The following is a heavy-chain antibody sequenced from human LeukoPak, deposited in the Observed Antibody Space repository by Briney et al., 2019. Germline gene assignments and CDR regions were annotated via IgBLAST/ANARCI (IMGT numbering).Heavy chain of an antibody. J-gene: IGHJ5*02. CDR3: ARDRYASVYNWFDP. V-gene: IGHV4-4*07. Sequence: SETLSLTCTVSGGSISDNYWTWIREPAGKGLEWIGRIYTTGGINFNPSLKSRVTMSVDTSKNQFSLKLRSVTAADTAVYYCARDRYASVYNWFDPWGQGTLVTVSS. CDR2: IYTTGGI. CDR1: GGSISDNY. D-gene: IGHD2-8*01.